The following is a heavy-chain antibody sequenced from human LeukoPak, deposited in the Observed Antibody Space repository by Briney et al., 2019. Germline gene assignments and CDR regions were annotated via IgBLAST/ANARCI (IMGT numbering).Heavy chain of an antibody. Sequence: GGSLRLSCVASGFTFSDHYMDWVRQAPGKGLEWLARSRDKAKSYSTEHAASVKGRFTISRDNSKNSLYLQMNSLKTEDTAVYYCARRSNSYYTFDFWGQGTLVTVSS. CDR2: SRDKAKSYST. CDR1: GFTFSDHY. V-gene: IGHV3-72*01. D-gene: IGHD1-26*01. J-gene: IGHJ4*02. CDR3: ARRSNSYYTFDF.